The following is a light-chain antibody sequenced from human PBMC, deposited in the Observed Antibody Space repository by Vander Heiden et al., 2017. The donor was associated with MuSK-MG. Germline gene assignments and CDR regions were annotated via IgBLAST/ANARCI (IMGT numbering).Light chain of an antibody. Sequence: DIQLTQSPSFLSASVGDRVTITCRASQGISSYLAWSQQEPGKAPKLLIYAASTLQSGVPSRFSGSGSGTEFTLTISSLQPEVFATYYCQQLNSYPLTFGGGTKVEIK. CDR2: AAS. J-gene: IGKJ4*01. V-gene: IGKV1-9*01. CDR1: QGISSY. CDR3: QQLNSYPLT.